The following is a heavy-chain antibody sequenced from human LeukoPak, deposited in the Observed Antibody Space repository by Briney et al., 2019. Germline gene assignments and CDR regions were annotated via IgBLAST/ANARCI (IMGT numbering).Heavy chain of an antibody. Sequence: GGSLRLSCVASGFTFSTSSMTWVRQAPGKGLEWVSSISSGSIYIYYADSVKGRFTISRDNAKSSLYLQMSSLRAEDTAVYYCARVGYSSGWYGWFDPWGQGTLVTVSS. D-gene: IGHD6-19*01. CDR3: ARVGYSSGWYGWFDP. V-gene: IGHV3-21*01. CDR2: ISSGSIYI. J-gene: IGHJ5*02. CDR1: GFTFSTSS.